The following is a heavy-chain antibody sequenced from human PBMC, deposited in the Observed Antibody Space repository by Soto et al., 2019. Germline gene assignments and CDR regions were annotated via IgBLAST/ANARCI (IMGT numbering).Heavy chain of an antibody. D-gene: IGHD3-22*01. CDR3: AREPITLIVVVHYFDY. Sequence: HPSRSLRLSCAASRFTLSSYAIHWVRQAPGKELEWVAVISYEGRNKYSADCVKGRWTSPRDNSTNTLYLQMNSLRAEDTAVYYCAREPITLIVVVHYFDYCGPGTTLTLS. V-gene: IGHV3-30-3*01. CDR2: ISYEGRNK. CDR1: RFTLSSYA. J-gene: IGHJ4*01.